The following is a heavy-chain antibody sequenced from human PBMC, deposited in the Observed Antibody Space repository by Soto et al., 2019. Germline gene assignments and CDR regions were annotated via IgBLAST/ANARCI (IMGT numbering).Heavy chain of an antibody. V-gene: IGHV3-23*01. CDR1: GFTFNNYA. Sequence: EVQLLESGGGLVQPGGSLRLSCAASGFTFNNYAMSWVRQAPGAGLEWVSAISGSGGTTYYAESVKGRFTISRDNYKNTLYLLMNSRRAEDSAVYYCAECLVGTGGSSGWPWYFDCWGQGGLVSVSS. CDR3: AECLVGTGGSSGWPWYFDC. D-gene: IGHD6-25*01. CDR2: ISGSGGTT. J-gene: IGHJ4*02.